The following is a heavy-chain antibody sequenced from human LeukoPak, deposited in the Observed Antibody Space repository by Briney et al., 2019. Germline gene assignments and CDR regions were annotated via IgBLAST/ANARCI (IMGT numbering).Heavy chain of an antibody. CDR1: GFTFGSHW. CDR2: INSDGSST. Sequence: GGSLRLSCAASGFTFGSHWMHWVRHAPGKGLVWVSRINSDGSSTSYADSVKGRFTISRDNAKNTLYLQMNSLRAEDTAVYYCTRGYYDFWSGSHDAFDIWGQGTMVTVSS. J-gene: IGHJ3*02. D-gene: IGHD3-3*01. CDR3: TRGYYDFWSGSHDAFDI. V-gene: IGHV3-74*01.